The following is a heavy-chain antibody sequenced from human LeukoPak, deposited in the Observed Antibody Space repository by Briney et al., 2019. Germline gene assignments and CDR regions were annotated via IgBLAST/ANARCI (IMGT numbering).Heavy chain of an antibody. Sequence: GGSLRLSCAASGFTFSDYYMNWIRQAPGKGLEWVSYISSSGSTIYYADSVKGRFTISRDNAKNSLYLQMNSLRAEDTAVYYRARGGPHLADFWSGYYRGYYYYMDVWGKGTTVTVSS. V-gene: IGHV3-11*01. CDR1: GFTFSDYY. J-gene: IGHJ6*03. D-gene: IGHD3-3*01. CDR2: ISSSGSTI. CDR3: ARGGPHLADFWSGYYRGYYYYMDV.